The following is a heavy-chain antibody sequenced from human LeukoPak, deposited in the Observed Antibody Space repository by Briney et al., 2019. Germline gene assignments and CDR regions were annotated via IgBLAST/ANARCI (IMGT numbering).Heavy chain of an antibody. CDR3: ARHPDSSGWSRFDP. CDR2: IYPGDSDT. D-gene: IGHD6-19*01. Sequence: GESLKISCKGSGYSFTSYWIGWVRQMPGKGLEWMGIIYPGDSDTRYSPSFQGQVTISADKSISTAYLQWSSLKATDTAMYYCARHPDSSGWSRFDPWAREPWSPSPQ. V-gene: IGHV5-51*01. J-gene: IGHJ5*02. CDR1: GYSFTSYW.